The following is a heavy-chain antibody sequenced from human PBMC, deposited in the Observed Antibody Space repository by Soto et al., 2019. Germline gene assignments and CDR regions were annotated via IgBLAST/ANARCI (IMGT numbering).Heavy chain of an antibody. J-gene: IGHJ6*02. Sequence: GEALKISCKGSGYSFTSYWIGWVRQMPGKGLEWMGIIYPGDSDTRYSPSFQGQVTISADKSISTAYLQWSSLKASDTAMYYCAVGGGATIDSYYYGMDVWGQGXTVTVSS. CDR2: IYPGDSDT. V-gene: IGHV5-51*01. CDR1: GYSFTSYW. D-gene: IGHD5-12*01. CDR3: AVGGGATIDSYYYGMDV.